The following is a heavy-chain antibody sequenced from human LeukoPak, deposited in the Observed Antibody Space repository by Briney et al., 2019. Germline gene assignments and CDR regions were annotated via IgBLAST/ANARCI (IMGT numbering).Heavy chain of an antibody. CDR1: GFTFRSHA. CDR2: IYENGGTT. J-gene: IGHJ4*02. V-gene: IGHV3-23*01. D-gene: IGHD2-21*01. Sequence: GGSLRLPCVGPGFTFRSHAMSWVRQAPEKGLEFVSGIYENGGTTYYADSVKGRFSISRDNSKNTLYLQMDSLRGEDTAVYYCAKDFRIGYSAHFDYWGQGALVTVSS. CDR3: AKDFRIGYSAHFDY.